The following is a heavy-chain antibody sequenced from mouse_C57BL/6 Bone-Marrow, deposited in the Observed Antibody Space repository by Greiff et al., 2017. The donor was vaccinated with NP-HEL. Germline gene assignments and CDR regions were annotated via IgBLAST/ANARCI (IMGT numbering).Heavy chain of an antibody. D-gene: IGHD2-5*01. V-gene: IGHV3-6*01. J-gene: IGHJ4*01. Sequence: DVHLVESGPGLVKPSQSLSLTCSVTGYSITSGYYWNWIRQFPGNKLEWMGYISYDGSNNYNPSLKNRISITRDTSKNQFFLKLNSVTTEDTATYYCAREHYSNYAMDYWGQGTSVTVSS. CDR3: AREHYSNYAMDY. CDR1: GYSITSGYY. CDR2: ISYDGSN.